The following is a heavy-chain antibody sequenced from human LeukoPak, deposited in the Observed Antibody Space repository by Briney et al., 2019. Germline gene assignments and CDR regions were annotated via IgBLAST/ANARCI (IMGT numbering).Heavy chain of an antibody. J-gene: IGHJ4*02. D-gene: IGHD3-22*01. V-gene: IGHV3-53*01. CDR1: GFTVSSNY. CDR2: IYSGGST. Sequence: GGSLRLSCAASGFTVSSNYMSWVRQAPGKGLEWVSVIYSGGSTYYADSVKGRFTISRDNAKNSLYLQMNSLRAEDTAVYYCASQSQYYYDSSGYYPGDYWGQGTLVTVSS. CDR3: ASQSQYYYDSSGYYPGDY.